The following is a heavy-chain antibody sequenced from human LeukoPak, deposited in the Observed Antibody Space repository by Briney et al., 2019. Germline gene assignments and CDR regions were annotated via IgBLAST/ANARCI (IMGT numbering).Heavy chain of an antibody. J-gene: IGHJ4*02. CDR3: ARARTSRGFDY. V-gene: IGHV3-33*01. CDR1: GFTFNSYG. CDR2: IWYDGSNK. Sequence: PGGSLRLSCAASGFTFNSYGIHWVRQAPGKGLEWEAFIWYDGSNKYYADSVKGRFTISRDNSKNTLYLQMNSLRAEDTAVYYCARARTSRGFDYWGQGTLVTVSS. D-gene: IGHD3/OR15-3a*01.